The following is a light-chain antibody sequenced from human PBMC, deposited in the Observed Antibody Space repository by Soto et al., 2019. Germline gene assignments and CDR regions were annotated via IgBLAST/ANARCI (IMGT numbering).Light chain of an antibody. J-gene: IGKJ4*01. Sequence: DIQLTQSPSFLSASVGDRVTITCRASQAISNNSAWYQHNPGKPPKLLIYGASTLQSGVPSRFSGIGSGTEFTLTISSLQPEDFATYYCQQLNNYPRALTVGGGNKVEIE. CDR3: QQLNNYPRALT. V-gene: IGKV1-9*01. CDR2: GAS. CDR1: QAISNN.